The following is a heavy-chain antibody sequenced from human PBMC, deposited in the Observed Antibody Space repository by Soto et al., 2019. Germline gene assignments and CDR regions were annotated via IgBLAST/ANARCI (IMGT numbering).Heavy chain of an antibody. CDR2: INPNSGVT. Sequence: QVQLVQSGAEVRKPGASVTVSCRSSGDSFNDYYIHWVRQAPGQGLEWMGWINPNSGVTKYAQKFQDCVSMTRDTSIRTVYMQLSRLRSDDTAVYYCARESGGATATLDYYYFYMDVWGTGTTVTVSS. CDR3: ARESGGATATLDYYYFYMDV. J-gene: IGHJ6*03. V-gene: IGHV1-2*04. CDR1: GDSFNDYY. D-gene: IGHD5-12*01.